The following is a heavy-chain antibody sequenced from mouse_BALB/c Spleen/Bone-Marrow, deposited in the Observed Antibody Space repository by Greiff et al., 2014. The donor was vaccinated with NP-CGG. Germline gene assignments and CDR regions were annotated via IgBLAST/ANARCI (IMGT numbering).Heavy chain of an antibody. CDR1: GYIFTNYW. J-gene: IGHJ3*01. CDR3: GGRGDSSDYAFAY. D-gene: IGHD3-2*01. CDR2: INPNTGYT. Sequence: VQLQQSGAELAKPGASVKLSCKASGYIFTNYWMHWVKQRPGQGLEWIGYINPNTGYTEYNQKFKDKATVTADKSSSTAYMQQNSLTSEDAAVFYCGGRGDSSDYAFAYWGQGTPVTVSA. V-gene: IGHV1-7*01.